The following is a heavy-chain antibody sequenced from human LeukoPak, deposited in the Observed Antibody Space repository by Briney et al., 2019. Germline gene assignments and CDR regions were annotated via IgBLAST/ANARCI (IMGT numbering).Heavy chain of an antibody. J-gene: IGHJ4*02. Sequence: PGESLKISCKVSGYSFTSYWIGWVRQMPGKGLEWMGIIYPGDSDIRYSPSIQGQVTISADKSISTAYLQWSSLKASGTAIYYCARQPSIGARPFHFDYWGQGTLVTVSS. CDR3: ARQPSIGARPFHFDY. D-gene: IGHD6-6*01. V-gene: IGHV5-51*01. CDR1: GYSFTSYW. CDR2: IYPGDSDI.